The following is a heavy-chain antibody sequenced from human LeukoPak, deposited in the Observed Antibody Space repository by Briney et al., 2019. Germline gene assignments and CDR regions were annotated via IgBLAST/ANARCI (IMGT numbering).Heavy chain of an antibody. CDR3: ASGVVGATTCFDY. CDR1: GFTVSSNY. D-gene: IGHD1-26*01. Sequence: GASLRLSCAASGFTVSSNYMSWVRQAPGKGLEWVSVIYSGGSTYYADSVKGRFTISRDNSKNTLYLQMNSLRAEDTAVYYCASGVVGATTCFDYWGQGTLVTVSS. CDR2: IYSGGST. V-gene: IGHV3-66*02. J-gene: IGHJ4*02.